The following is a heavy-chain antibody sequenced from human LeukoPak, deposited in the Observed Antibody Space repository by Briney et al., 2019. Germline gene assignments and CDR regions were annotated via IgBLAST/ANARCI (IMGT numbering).Heavy chain of an antibody. CDR2: IYHGGPT. J-gene: IGHJ4*02. CDR3: ARLLGSSYYSLDS. V-gene: IGHV4-39*01. Sequence: SETLSLTCTVSGGSITSNYHYWGWIRQPPGKGLEWMGNIYHGGPTYYSPSLQSRITISVDTSKNQFYVKLRSVTAADTAVYYCARLLGSSYYSLDSWGQGTLVTVSS. D-gene: IGHD3-22*01. CDR1: GGSITSNYHY.